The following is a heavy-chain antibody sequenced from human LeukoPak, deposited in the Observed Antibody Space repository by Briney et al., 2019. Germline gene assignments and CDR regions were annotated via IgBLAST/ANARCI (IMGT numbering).Heavy chain of an antibody. CDR1: GYTFTSYG. Sequence: ASVKVSCKASGYTFTSYGISWVRQAPGQGREWMGWISAYNGNTNYAQKLQGRVTMTTDTSTSTAYMVLRSLRSDDTAVYYCARDTIVGASEGWFDPWGQGTLVPVS. V-gene: IGHV1-18*01. J-gene: IGHJ5*02. D-gene: IGHD1-26*01. CDR2: ISAYNGNT. CDR3: ARDTIVGASEGWFDP.